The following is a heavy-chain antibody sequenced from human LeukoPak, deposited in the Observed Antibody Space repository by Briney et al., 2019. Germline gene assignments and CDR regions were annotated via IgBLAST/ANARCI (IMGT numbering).Heavy chain of an antibody. CDR3: ARGGYSGYDFDY. D-gene: IGHD5-12*01. J-gene: IGHJ4*02. V-gene: IGHV3-11*04. CDR2: ISSSGSTI. CDR1: GFTFSDYY. Sequence: KTGGSLRLSCAASGFTFSDYYMSWIRQAPGKGLEWVSYISSSGSTIYYTDSVEGRFTISRDNAKNSLYLQMNSLRAEDTAVYYCARGGYSGYDFDYWGQGTLVTVSS.